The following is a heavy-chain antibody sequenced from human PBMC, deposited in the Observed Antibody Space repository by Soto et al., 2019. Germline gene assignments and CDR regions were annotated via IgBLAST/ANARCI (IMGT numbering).Heavy chain of an antibody. J-gene: IGHJ6*02. V-gene: IGHV3-23*01. CDR2: ISGSGDGT. Sequence: GGSLRLSCAASGFTVSSHAMSWVRQAPGKGLEWVSSISGSGDGTYYGDSVKGRFTISRDSSSSTLYLQMNNLRGEDTAVYFCTKSRRGILMVYGFGGMDVWGQGTTVTVSS. CDR3: TKSRRGILMVYGFGGMDV. D-gene: IGHD2-8*01. CDR1: GFTVSSHA.